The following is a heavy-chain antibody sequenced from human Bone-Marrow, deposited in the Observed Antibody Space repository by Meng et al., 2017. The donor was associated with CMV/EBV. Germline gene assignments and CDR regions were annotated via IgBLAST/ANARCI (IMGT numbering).Heavy chain of an antibody. CDR2: IRFDGSNR. Sequence: GESLKISCAASGFTFSSYVMHWVRQAPGKGLEWVAFIRFDGSNRYYVDSVKVRFTISRDNAKNSLYLQMNSLRAEDKAVYYCARYSGTGYFALWGRG. CDR1: GFTFSSYV. D-gene: IGHD2-15*01. CDR3: ARYSGTGYFAL. V-gene: IGHV3-30*02. J-gene: IGHJ2*01.